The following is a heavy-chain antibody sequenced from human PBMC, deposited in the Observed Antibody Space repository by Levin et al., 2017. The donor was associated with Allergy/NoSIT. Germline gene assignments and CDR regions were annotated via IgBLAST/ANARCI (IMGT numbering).Heavy chain of an antibody. CDR3: ARVLSAMSASGPVY. CDR1: GGSISSSSYQ. D-gene: IGHD2-2*01. J-gene: IGHJ4*02. V-gene: IGHV4-39*07. CDR2: IYYSGST. Sequence: SETLSLTCTVSGGSISSSSYQWGWIRQPPGKGLEWIGNIYYSGSTSYNPSLKNRVTMSIDTSKNQLFLKLTSVTAAATAVYYCARVLSAMSASGPVYLGQGILVTVYS.